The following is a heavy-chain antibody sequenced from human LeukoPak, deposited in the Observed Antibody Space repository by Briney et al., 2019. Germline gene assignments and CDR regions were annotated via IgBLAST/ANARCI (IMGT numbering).Heavy chain of an antibody. D-gene: IGHD2-2*01. CDR2: ISGSGGHT. J-gene: IGHJ4*02. Sequence: GGSLRLSCAASGFTFSSYAMNWVRQAPGKGLEWVSNISGSGGHTYYADSVKGRFTISRDNSKNTLYLQINSLRAEDTAVYYCAKDRHGTSLVSFDYWGQGTLVTVSS. CDR3: AKDRHGTSLVSFDY. CDR1: GFTFSSYA. V-gene: IGHV3-23*01.